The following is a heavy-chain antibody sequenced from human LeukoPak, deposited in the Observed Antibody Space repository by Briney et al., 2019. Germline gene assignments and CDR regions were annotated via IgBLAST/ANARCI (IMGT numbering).Heavy chain of an antibody. V-gene: IGHV3-23*01. D-gene: IGHD3-22*01. CDR1: GFTFSSYA. CDR3: AKSPDYYDSSGYSD. J-gene: IGHJ4*02. CDR2: ISGSGGST. Sequence: GGSLRLSCAASGFTFSSYAMSWVRQAPGKGLEWVSAISGSGGSTYYADSVKGRFTISRDNSKNTLYLQMNSLRAEDTAVYYCAKSPDYYDSSGYSDWGQGTLVTVSS.